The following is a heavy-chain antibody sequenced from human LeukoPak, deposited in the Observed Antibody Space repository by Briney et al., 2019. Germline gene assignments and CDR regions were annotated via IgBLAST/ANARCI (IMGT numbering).Heavy chain of an antibody. V-gene: IGHV4-39*07. J-gene: IGHJ4*02. CDR2: AYNIGNT. D-gene: IGHD3-22*01. Sequence: SETLSLTCTVSDGSISSESYYWGWIRQLPGKGLEWIGSAYNIGNTYYSPPLKSRVTVSVDTSKNQFFLKLTSVTAADTAVYFCATTTPQHYYESSGYSSLFDYWGQGVLVTVSS. CDR1: DGSISSESYY. CDR3: ATTTPQHYYESSGYSSLFDY.